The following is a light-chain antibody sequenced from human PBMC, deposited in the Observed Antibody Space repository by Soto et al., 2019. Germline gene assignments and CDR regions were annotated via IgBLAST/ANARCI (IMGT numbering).Light chain of an antibody. CDR3: QQRANWPRT. Sequence: EIVMTQSPPTLSVSPGERVTLSCRTSEGVGSNLAWYQQKPGQAPRLLIYDASGRATGIPDRFSGSGSGTDFTLTISSLEPEDFAVYFCQQRANWPRTFGQGTKVDI. CDR2: DAS. J-gene: IGKJ2*02. V-gene: IGKV3-11*01. CDR1: EGVGSN.